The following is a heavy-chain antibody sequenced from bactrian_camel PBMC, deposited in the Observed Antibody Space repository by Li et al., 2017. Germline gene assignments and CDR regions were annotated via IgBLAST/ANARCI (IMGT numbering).Heavy chain of an antibody. Sequence: HVQLVESGGGSVEAGGSLRLSCVTSASTYYSNCMAWFRQAPGKEREGVAIIYTGGGSPYYADSVKGRFTISRDDARNTVYLQMNNLKSEDTAIYYCAADSSFVPFVGDWREVSYWGQVTQVTVS. CDR3: AADSSFVPFVGDWREVSY. J-gene: IGHJ4*01. CDR1: ASTYYSNC. D-gene: IGHD5*01. V-gene: IGHV3S1*01. CDR2: IYTGGGSP.